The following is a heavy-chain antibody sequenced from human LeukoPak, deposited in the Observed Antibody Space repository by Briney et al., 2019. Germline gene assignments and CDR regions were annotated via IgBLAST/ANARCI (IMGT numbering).Heavy chain of an antibody. Sequence: GRSLRLSCAASGFTFSSYGMHWVRQAPGKGLEWVAVIRYDGSNKYYADSVKGRFTISRDNSKNTLYLQMKSLRAEDTAVYYCAKGGGYEAQYYYYYLDVWGKGTTVTISS. J-gene: IGHJ6*03. CDR2: IRYDGSNK. V-gene: IGHV3-30*02. CDR3: AKGGGYEAQYYYYYLDV. CDR1: GFTFSSYG. D-gene: IGHD5-12*01.